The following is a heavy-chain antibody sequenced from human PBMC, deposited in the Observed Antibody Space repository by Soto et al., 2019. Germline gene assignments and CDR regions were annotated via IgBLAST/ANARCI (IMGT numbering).Heavy chain of an antibody. J-gene: IGHJ6*03. CDR1: GGSFSGYY. CDR3: ARGARPNTPWRKGGGYYYYMDV. CDR2: INHSGST. V-gene: IGHV4-34*01. D-gene: IGHD3-16*01. Sequence: SETLSLTCAVYGGSFSGYYWSWIRQPPGKGLEWIGEINHSGSTNYNPSLKSRVTISVDTSKNQFSLKLSSVTAADTAVYYCARGARPNTPWRKGGGYYYYMDVWGKGTTVTVSS.